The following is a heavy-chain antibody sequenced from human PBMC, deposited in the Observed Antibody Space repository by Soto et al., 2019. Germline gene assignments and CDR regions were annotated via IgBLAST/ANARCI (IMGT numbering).Heavy chain of an antibody. CDR2: LTSSSRFT. V-gene: IGHV3-11*06. Sequence: GGSLRLSCEASGFPFGDYYMTWNRHSPERGLEWLSSLTSSSRFTKYADSVKGRFTISRYNAKTSLYLQMNSLTADDTAVYSCGLRLPSLQTANYDLWGRGTLVTSPQ. D-gene: IGHD5-12*01. J-gene: IGHJ2*01. CDR1: GFPFGDYY. CDR3: GLRLPSLQTANYDL.